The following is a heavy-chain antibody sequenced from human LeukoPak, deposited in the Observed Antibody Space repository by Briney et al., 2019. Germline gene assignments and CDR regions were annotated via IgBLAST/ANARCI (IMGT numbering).Heavy chain of an antibody. CDR1: GYTFTSYG. CDR3: ARDRYRSGWPQGWY. V-gene: IGHV1-18*04. J-gene: IGHJ4*02. Sequence: VASVKVSCKASGYTFTSYGISWVRQAPGQGLEWMGWISAYNGNTNYAQKLQGRVTMTTDTSTSTAYMELRSLRSDDTAVYYCARDRYRSGWPQGWYWGQGTLVTVSS. CDR2: ISAYNGNT. D-gene: IGHD6-19*01.